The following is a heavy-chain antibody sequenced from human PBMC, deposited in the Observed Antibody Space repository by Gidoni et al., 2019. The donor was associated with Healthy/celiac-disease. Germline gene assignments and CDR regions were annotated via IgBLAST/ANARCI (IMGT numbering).Heavy chain of an antibody. CDR3: ARDGSGYYGDLEDY. Sequence: QVQLVQSGAEVKKPGSSVKVSCKASGGTFSSYTISWVRQAPGQGLEWMGRIIPILGIANYAQKFQGRVTITADKSTSTAYMELSSLRSEDTAVYYCARDGSGYYGDLEDYWGQGTLVTVSS. J-gene: IGHJ4*02. CDR2: IIPILGIA. V-gene: IGHV1-69*08. CDR1: GGTFSSYT. D-gene: IGHD4-17*01.